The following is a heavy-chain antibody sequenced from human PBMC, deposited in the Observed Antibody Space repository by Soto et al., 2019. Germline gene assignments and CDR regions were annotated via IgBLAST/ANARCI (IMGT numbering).Heavy chain of an antibody. Sequence: QVQLVESGGGVVQTGKSLRLSCAASGFSFSTYGMHWVRQAPGRGLEWVALIWSDGSEKYYADSVTGRFTISRDNFRHTVSLHMHSLRDDDTAVYFCVGAANSAGPTYWGQGTLVTVSS. CDR3: VGAANSAGPTY. D-gene: IGHD6-25*01. CDR1: GFSFSTYG. CDR2: IWSDGSEK. V-gene: IGHV3-33*01. J-gene: IGHJ4*02.